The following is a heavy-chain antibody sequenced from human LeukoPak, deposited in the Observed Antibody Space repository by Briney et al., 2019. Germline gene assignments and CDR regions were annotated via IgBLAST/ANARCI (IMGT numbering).Heavy chain of an antibody. CDR1: GFTFSSYS. Sequence: GGSLRLSCAASGFTFSSYSMNWVRQAPGKGLEWVSYISSSSSTIYYADSVKGRFTISRDNAKNSLYLQMSSLRDEDTAVYYCARDYSGSYSSGFDYWGQGTLVTVSS. D-gene: IGHD1-26*01. V-gene: IGHV3-48*02. CDR2: ISSSSSTI. J-gene: IGHJ4*02. CDR3: ARDYSGSYSSGFDY.